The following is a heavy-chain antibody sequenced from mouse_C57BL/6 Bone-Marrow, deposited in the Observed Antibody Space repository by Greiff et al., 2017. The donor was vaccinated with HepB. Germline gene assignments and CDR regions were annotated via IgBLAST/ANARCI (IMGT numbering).Heavy chain of an antibody. J-gene: IGHJ2*01. CDR1: GYTFTSYG. CDR2: IYPRSGNT. Sequence: QVQLQQSGAELARPGASVKLSCKASGYTFTSYGISWVKQRTGQGLGWIGEIYPRSGNTYYNEKFKGKATLTADKSSSTAYMELRSLTSEDSAVYVCARCPYYFDYWGQGTTLTVSS. CDR3: ARCPYYFDY. V-gene: IGHV1-81*01.